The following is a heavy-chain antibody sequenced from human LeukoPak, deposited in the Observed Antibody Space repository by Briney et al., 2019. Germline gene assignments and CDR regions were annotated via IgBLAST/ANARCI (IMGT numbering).Heavy chain of an antibody. Sequence: GGSLRLSCAASGFTFSSYAMNWVRQAPGKGLEWVSLISVSGGSTFYADSVKGRFTISRDSAKNSLYLQMNSLRAEDTALYHCARDRRAVPYAKYSGLDVWGQGTTVTVSS. J-gene: IGHJ6*02. V-gene: IGHV3-23*01. CDR2: ISVSGGST. D-gene: IGHD2-2*01. CDR1: GFTFSSYA. CDR3: ARDRRAVPYAKYSGLDV.